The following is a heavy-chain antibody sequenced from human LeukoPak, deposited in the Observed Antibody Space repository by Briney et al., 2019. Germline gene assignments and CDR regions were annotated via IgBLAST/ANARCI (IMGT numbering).Heavy chain of an antibody. CDR1: GFTFSTSG. V-gene: IGHV3-30*02. J-gene: IGHJ4*02. Sequence: GGSLRLSCAASGFTFSTSGMHWVRQAPGKGLEWVAFIRYDGSNKYYADSVKGRFTISRDNSKNTLYLQMNSLRAEDTAVYYCAKGGSWVVTAIFLFDYWGQGTLVTVSS. CDR3: AKGGSWVVTAIFLFDY. D-gene: IGHD2-21*02. CDR2: IRYDGSNK.